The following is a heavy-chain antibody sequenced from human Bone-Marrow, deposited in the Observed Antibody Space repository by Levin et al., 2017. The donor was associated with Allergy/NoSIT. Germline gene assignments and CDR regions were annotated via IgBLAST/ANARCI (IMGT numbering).Heavy chain of an antibody. J-gene: IGHJ4*02. V-gene: IGHV3-30*04. CDR3: ARDGALDTEGSSFDY. Sequence: GGSLRLSCAASGFNFRAYAVHWVRQAPGKGLEWLAIISFDGTNKYSADSVKGRFTVSRDNSNNTLHLEMHGLRTTDTAVYYCARDGALDTEGSSFDYWGRGTQVTVSS. CDR1: GFNFRAYA. D-gene: IGHD1-1*01. CDR2: ISFDGTNK.